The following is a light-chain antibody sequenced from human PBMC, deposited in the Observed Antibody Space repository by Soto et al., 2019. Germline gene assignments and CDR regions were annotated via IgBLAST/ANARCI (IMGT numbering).Light chain of an antibody. CDR1: SSDVGRYNL. V-gene: IGLV2-23*02. Sequence: QSALTQPASVSGSPGQSITISCTGTSSDVGRYNLVSWYQQHPGEAPKLMIYEVTKRPSGVSNRFSGSKSGNTASLTISGLQTEDEADYYCCSYAGDQVGVFGGGTKRTVL. CDR3: CSYAGDQVGV. J-gene: IGLJ2*01. CDR2: EVT.